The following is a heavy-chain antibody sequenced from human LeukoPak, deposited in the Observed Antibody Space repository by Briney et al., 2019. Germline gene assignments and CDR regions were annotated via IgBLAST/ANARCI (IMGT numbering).Heavy chain of an antibody. J-gene: IGHJ3*02. CDR3: ARGSGSYYYDAFDI. CDR2: IYSGGST. CDR1: GFTVSSNY. Sequence: GGSLRLSCAASGFTVSSNYMNWVRQAPGKGLEWVSVIYSGGSTYYADSVKGRFTISRDNSKNTLYLQMNSLRAEDTAVYYCARGSGSYYYDAFDIWGQGTMVTVSS. D-gene: IGHD3-10*01. V-gene: IGHV3-66*01.